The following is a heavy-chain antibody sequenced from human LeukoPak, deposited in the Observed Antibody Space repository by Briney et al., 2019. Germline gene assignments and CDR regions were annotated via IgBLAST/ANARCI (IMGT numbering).Heavy chain of an antibody. Sequence: GGSLRLSCAASGLIFSGQYMIWIRQAPGKGLEWVSAISGSGGSTYYADSVKGRFTISRDNSKNTLYLQMNSLRAEDTAVYYCAKDGRYYYDSSGYGQYYFDYWGQGTLVTVSS. CDR1: GLIFSGQY. V-gene: IGHV3-23*01. CDR3: AKDGRYYYDSSGYGQYYFDY. CDR2: ISGSGGST. D-gene: IGHD3-22*01. J-gene: IGHJ4*02.